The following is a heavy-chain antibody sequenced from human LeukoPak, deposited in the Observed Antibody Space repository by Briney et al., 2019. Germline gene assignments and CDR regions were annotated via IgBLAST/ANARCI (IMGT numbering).Heavy chain of an antibody. CDR1: GFTFTSSA. CDR3: AATSVYYDFWSGYSGHYYYMDV. J-gene: IGHJ6*03. D-gene: IGHD3-3*01. V-gene: IGHV1-58*02. Sequence: ASVKVSCKGSGFTFTSSAMQWVRQARGQRLEWIGWIVVGSGNTNYAQKFQERVTITRDMSTSTAYMELSSLRSEDTAVYYCAATSVYYDFWSGYSGHYYYMDVWGKGTTVTVSS. CDR2: IVVGSGNT.